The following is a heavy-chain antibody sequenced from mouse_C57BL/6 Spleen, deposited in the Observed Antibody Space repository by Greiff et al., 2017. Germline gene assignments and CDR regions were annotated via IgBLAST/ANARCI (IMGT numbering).Heavy chain of an antibody. V-gene: IGHV1-82*01. CDR1: GYAFSSSW. Sequence: VQLQQSGPELVKPGASVKISCKASGYAFSSSWMNWVKQRPGKGLEWIGRIYPGDGDTNYNGKFKGKATLTADKSSSTAYMQLSSLTSEDSAVYFCAREGLGRGYFDVWGTGTTVTVSS. J-gene: IGHJ1*03. CDR2: IYPGDGDT. D-gene: IGHD4-1*01. CDR3: AREGLGRGYFDV.